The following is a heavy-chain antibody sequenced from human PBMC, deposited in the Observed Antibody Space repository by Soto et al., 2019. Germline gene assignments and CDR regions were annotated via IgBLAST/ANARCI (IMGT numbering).Heavy chain of an antibody. J-gene: IGHJ6*02. CDR2: VSFDGSST. V-gene: IGHV3-30*18. CDR1: GFTFSRYG. D-gene: IGHD2-21*01. Sequence: PGGSLRLSCAASGFTFSRYGMHWVRQAPGRGLEWVAVVSFDGSSTYYADSVKGRFTISRDSSNNTVSLQMNSLTNEDTAAYYCAKAGWGGDYYYGLDVWGQGATVTVSS. CDR3: AKAGWGGDYYYGLDV.